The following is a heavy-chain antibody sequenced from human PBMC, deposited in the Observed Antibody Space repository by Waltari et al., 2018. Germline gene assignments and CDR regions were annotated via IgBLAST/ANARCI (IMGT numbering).Heavy chain of an antibody. CDR3: ARDPKYCSGGTCKAWFDS. D-gene: IGHD2-15*01. Sequence: QVQLVQSGSELKNPGASVKISCRTSGYIFTAHGMHWVRQAPTQGLQWMGWINTNTRNPTYAQDFTGRFVFSFDKSVDTAYLAISSLQSEDTAIYFCARDPKYCSGGTCKAWFDSWGQGTLVSVSS. CDR1: GYIFTAHG. CDR2: INTNTRNP. J-gene: IGHJ5*01. V-gene: IGHV7-4-1*02.